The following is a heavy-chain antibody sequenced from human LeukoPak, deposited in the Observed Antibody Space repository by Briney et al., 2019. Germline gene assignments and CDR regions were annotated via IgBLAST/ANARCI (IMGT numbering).Heavy chain of an antibody. V-gene: IGHV3-21*01. D-gene: IGHD6-13*01. CDR2: ISSNSRNT. CDR1: GFTFISSD. CDR3: ARILSSSHAFDI. Sequence: GGSLRLSCAASGFTFISSDMNWVRQAPGKGLEWVASISSNSRNTHYADSLKGRFTISRDNAKNSLYLQMNSLRAEDTAVYYCARILSSSHAFDIWGQGTMVTVSS. J-gene: IGHJ3*02.